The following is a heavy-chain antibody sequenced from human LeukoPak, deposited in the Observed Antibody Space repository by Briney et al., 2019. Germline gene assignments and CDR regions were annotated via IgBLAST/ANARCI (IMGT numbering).Heavy chain of an antibody. Sequence: SETLSLTCTVSGGSLSAYYWNWIRQTPGKGLEWIGYVYHSGRTYYNPSLKGRLTMSVDTSMNQFSLRLNSVTAADTAVYYRARANYYYESIGYLYYFDSWGQGTLVTVSS. CDR3: ARANYYYESIGYLYYFDS. J-gene: IGHJ4*02. CDR1: GGSLSAYY. V-gene: IGHV4-59*01. CDR2: VYHSGRT. D-gene: IGHD3-22*01.